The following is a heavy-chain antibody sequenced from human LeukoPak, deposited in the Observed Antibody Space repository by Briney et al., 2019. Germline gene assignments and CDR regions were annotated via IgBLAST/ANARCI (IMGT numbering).Heavy chain of an antibody. CDR3: ASWYSGSWQYWFDP. CDR1: GGSISSSSHY. Sequence: SETLSLTCTVSGGSISSSSHYWGWIRQPPGKGLEWIGSIHYSGSTYYNPSLKSRGTISVDTSKNQFSLKLSSVTAADTAVYYCASWYSGSWQYWFDPWGQGTLVTVSS. V-gene: IGHV4-39*01. CDR2: IHYSGST. D-gene: IGHD6-13*01. J-gene: IGHJ5*02.